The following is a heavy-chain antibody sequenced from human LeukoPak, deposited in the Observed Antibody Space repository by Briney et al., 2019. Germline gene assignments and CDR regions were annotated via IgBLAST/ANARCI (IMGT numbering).Heavy chain of an antibody. CDR1: GFTFSSYA. D-gene: IGHD3-22*01. V-gene: IGHV3-30-3*01. Sequence: PGGSLRLSCAASGFTFSSYAMHWVRQAPGKGLEWVAVISYDGSNKYYADSVKGRFTISRDNSKNTLYLQMNSLRAEDTALYYCAKDIGRGSGYYSFDYWGQGTLVTVSS. CDR2: ISYDGSNK. J-gene: IGHJ4*02. CDR3: AKDIGRGSGYYSFDY.